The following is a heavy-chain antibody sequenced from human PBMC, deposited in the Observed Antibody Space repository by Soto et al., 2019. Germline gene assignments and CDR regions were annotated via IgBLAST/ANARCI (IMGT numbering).Heavy chain of an antibody. Sequence: PGGSLRLSCVASGFTLSGYGMSWVRRAPGKGLEWVSGISGSGSSTYYADSVKGRFAISRDQSKNTLYLQMNSLRADDTAIYYCAKDLSAHDYWVQGTLVTVSS. CDR3: AKDLSAHDY. CDR2: ISGSGSST. V-gene: IGHV3-23*01. CDR1: GFTLSGYG. J-gene: IGHJ4*02. D-gene: IGHD3-16*02.